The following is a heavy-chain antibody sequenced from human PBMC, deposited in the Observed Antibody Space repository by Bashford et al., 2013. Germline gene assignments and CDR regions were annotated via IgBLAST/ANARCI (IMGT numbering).Heavy chain of an antibody. CDR3: ARTTSGYCTGGSCPSPFDY. V-gene: IGHV4-39*01. J-gene: IGHJ4*02. CDR1: GSITKLITT. D-gene: IGHD2-15*01. Sequence: SSVDPVPHLHCLCGSITKLITTGAGSASPPGTGLEWIGTIYFTGSTYYNPSLKSRVTISVDTSKNQFSLKLSSVTAADTAVYYCARTTSGYCTGGSCPSPFDYWGQETLVTVSS. CDR2: IYFTGST.